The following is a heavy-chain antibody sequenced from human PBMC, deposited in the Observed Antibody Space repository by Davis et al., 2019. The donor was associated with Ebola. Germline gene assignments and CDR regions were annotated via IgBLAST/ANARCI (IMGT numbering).Heavy chain of an antibody. V-gene: IGHV3-15*07. CDR3: TTVGGYIYGKRDY. J-gene: IGHJ4*02. CDR1: GFAFSNAW. Sequence: GESLKISCAVSGFAFSNAWMNWVRQAPGKGLEWVGRIKRKADGGTTDHAAPVKGRFTISRKDSKNTLYLQMNSLKTEDTAVYYCTTVGGYIYGKRDYWGQGALVTVSS. D-gene: IGHD5-18*01. CDR2: IKRKADGGTT.